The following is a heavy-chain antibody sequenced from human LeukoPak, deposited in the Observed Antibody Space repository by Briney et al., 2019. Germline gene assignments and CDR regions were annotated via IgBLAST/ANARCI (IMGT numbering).Heavy chain of an antibody. V-gene: IGHV1-18*01. CDR3: ARDQGYCSSNSCYNVY. J-gene: IGHJ4*02. CDR2: ITAYSGDT. CDR1: GYSFTNYG. D-gene: IGHD2-2*02. Sequence: EASVKVSCKASGYSFTNYGIHWVRQAPGQGLEWVAWITAYSGDTKYADNLQDRVTLTTDTSTNTAYMELRSLTSDDTAVYFCARDQGYCSSNSCYNVYWGQGTLVTVSS.